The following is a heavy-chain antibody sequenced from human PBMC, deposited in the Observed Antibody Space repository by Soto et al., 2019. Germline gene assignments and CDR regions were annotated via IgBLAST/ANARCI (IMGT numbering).Heavy chain of an antibody. CDR3: ARQAAMVSWFDP. CDR1: GYSFTSYW. J-gene: IGHJ5*02. Sequence: GESLKISCKGSGYSFTSYWISWVRQMPGKGLEWMGRIDPSDSYTNYSPSFQGHVTISADKSISTAYLQWSSLKASDTAMYYCARQAAMVSWFDPRGQGTLVTVSS. CDR2: IDPSDSYT. V-gene: IGHV5-10-1*01. D-gene: IGHD5-18*01.